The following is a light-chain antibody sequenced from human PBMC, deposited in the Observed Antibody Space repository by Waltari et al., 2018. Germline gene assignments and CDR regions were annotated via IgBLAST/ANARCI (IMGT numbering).Light chain of an antibody. J-gene: IGKJ4*01. Sequence: DIQMTQSPSSLSPSCGDRFTITCQASQDIRRNLNWFQQKPGKALQVLTFDASKSQAAVPARFSGSGSGTDFASTISSLQPEDIGTYYCQQYANLPLTFGGGTRVE. V-gene: IGKV1-33*01. CDR3: QQYANLPLT. CDR2: DAS. CDR1: QDIRRN.